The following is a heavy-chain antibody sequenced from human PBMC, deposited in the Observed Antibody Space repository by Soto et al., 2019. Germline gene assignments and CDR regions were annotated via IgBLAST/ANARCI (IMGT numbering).Heavy chain of an antibody. CDR2: ITTSSHTI. J-gene: IGHJ6*02. Sequence: EVQLVESGGGLVQPGGSLRLSCAASGFPFSSYSMDWVRQAPGQGLEWISYITTSSHTIYYADSVRGRFNISRDNAKNSLFLQMKSLRDEDTAVYYSAIPGIQVSHDVWGQGTTVIVSS. D-gene: IGHD5-18*01. V-gene: IGHV3-48*02. CDR3: AIPGIQVSHDV. CDR1: GFPFSSYS.